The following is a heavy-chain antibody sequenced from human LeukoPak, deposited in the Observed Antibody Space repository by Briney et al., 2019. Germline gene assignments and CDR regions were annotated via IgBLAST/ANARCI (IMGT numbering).Heavy chain of an antibody. CDR1: GYTFTSYD. D-gene: IGHD1-26*01. CDR3: ARVLEWELLGDY. CDR2: MNPNSGNT. Sequence: ASVKVSCKASGYTFTSYDINWVRQATGQGLEWMGWMNPNSGNTGYAQKFQGRVTKTRNTSISTAYMELSSLRSEDTAVYYCARVLEWELLGDYWGQGTLVTVSS. J-gene: IGHJ4*02. V-gene: IGHV1-8*01.